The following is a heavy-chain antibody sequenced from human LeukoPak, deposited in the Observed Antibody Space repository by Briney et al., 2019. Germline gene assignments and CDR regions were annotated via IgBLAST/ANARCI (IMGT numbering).Heavy chain of an antibody. CDR2: IYSGGST. D-gene: IGHD2-2*01. CDR1: GFTVSSNY. CDR3: ARDQAKGYCSSTSCYNYYYGMDV. Sequence: PGGSLRLSCAASGFTVSSNYMSWVRQAPGKGLEWVSVIYSGGSTYYADSVKGRFAISRDNSKNTLYLQMNSLRAEDTAVYYCARDQAKGYCSSTSCYNYYYGMDVWGQGTTVTVSS. J-gene: IGHJ6*02. V-gene: IGHV3-66*01.